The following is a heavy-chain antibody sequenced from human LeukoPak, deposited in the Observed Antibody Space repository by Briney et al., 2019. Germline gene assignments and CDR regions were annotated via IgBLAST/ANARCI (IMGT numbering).Heavy chain of an antibody. D-gene: IGHD1-26*01. CDR3: ASHKDLLGSYSATTDAFDI. J-gene: IGHJ3*02. CDR2: IYYSGST. Sequence: PSETLSLTCTVSGGSISSSSYYWGWIRQPPGKGLEWIGSIYYSGSTYYNPSLESRVTISVDTSKNQFSLKLSSVTAADTAVYYCASHKDLLGSYSATTDAFDIWGQGTMVTVSS. CDR1: GGSISSSSYY. V-gene: IGHV4-39*01.